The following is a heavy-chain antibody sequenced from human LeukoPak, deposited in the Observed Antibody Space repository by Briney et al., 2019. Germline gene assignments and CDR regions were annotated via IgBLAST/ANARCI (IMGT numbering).Heavy chain of an antibody. CDR3: ARARGALGYYFDY. V-gene: IGHV3-23*01. CDR1: GFTFSSYA. Sequence: GGSLRLSCAASGFTFSSYAMSWVRQAPGKGLEWVSAISGSGGSTYYADSVKGRFTISRDNSKNTLYLQMNSLRAEDTAVYYCARARGALGYYFDYWGQGTLVTVSS. J-gene: IGHJ4*02. D-gene: IGHD3-3*02. CDR2: ISGSGGST.